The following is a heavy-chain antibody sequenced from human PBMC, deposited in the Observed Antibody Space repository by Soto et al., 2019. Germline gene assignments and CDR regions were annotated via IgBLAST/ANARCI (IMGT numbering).Heavy chain of an antibody. CDR3: ANSYSSAWHYFDY. D-gene: IGHD6-19*01. V-gene: IGHV3-23*01. Sequence: PGGSLRLSCAASGFTFSSFAMSWVRQAPGKGLEWVSAISGSGGSTYYADSVKGRFTISRDNSKNTLYLEMSSLSAEDTAIYYCANSYSSAWHYFDYWGQGTLVTVSS. CDR2: ISGSGGST. J-gene: IGHJ4*02. CDR1: GFTFSSFA.